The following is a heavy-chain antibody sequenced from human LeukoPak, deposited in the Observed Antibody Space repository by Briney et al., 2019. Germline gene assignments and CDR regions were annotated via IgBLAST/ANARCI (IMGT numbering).Heavy chain of an antibody. CDR3: TRGSLGGSSRDC. D-gene: IGHD1-26*01. J-gene: IGHJ4*02. V-gene: IGHV1-8*01. Sequence: GAPVKVSCKASGYTFTGYDINWVRQATGQGLEWMGWMNPYTGDTGYAQNFQGRVTMTRNTSIDTAYMDLRGLRSEDTAVYYCTRGSLGGSSRDCWGQGTLVTVSS. CDR2: MNPYTGDT. CDR1: GYTFTGYD.